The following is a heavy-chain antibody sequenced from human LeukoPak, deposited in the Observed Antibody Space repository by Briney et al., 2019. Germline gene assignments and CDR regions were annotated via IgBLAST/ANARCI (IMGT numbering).Heavy chain of an antibody. D-gene: IGHD6-19*01. CDR2: INAGNGNT. CDR1: GYTFTSYA. J-gene: IGHJ5*02. V-gene: IGHV1-3*01. Sequence: GASVKVSCKASGYTFTSYAMHWVRQAPGQRLEWMGWINAGNGNTKYSQKFQGRVTITRDTSASTAYIELSSLRSEDTAVYYCARDQALGSGWYVFGSWGQGTLVTVSS. CDR3: ARDQALGSGWYVFGS.